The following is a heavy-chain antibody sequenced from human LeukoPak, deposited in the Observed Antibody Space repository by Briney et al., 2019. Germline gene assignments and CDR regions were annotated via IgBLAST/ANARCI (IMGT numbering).Heavy chain of an antibody. CDR2: IYYSGST. Sequence: PSETLSLTCTVSGGSISSGDYYWSWIRQPPGRGLEWIGYIYYSGSTNYNPSLKSRVSISVDTSKNQFSLKLSSVTAADTAVYYCARGYAQDAFDIWGQGTMVTVSS. CDR3: ARGYAQDAFDI. D-gene: IGHD3-16*01. V-gene: IGHV4-61*08. J-gene: IGHJ3*02. CDR1: GGSISSGDYY.